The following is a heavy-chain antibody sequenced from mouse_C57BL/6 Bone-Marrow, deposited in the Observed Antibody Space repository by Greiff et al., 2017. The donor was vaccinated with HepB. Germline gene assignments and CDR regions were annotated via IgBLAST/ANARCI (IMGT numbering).Heavy chain of an antibody. Sequence: SGPELVKPGASVKISCKASGYTFTDYYMNWVKQSHGKSLEWIGDINPNNGGTSYNQKFKGKATLTVDKSSSTAYMELRSLTSEDSAVYYCARIYYGIWYFDVWGTGTTVTVSS. V-gene: IGHV1-26*01. CDR1: GYTFTDYY. CDR3: ARIYYGIWYFDV. J-gene: IGHJ1*03. D-gene: IGHD2-1*01. CDR2: INPNNGGT.